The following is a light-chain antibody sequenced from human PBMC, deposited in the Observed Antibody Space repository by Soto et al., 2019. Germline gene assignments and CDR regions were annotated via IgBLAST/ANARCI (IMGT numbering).Light chain of an antibody. Sequence: DTQMTQSPSSVSASVGDRVTITCRASQGISSWLAWYQQKPGKAPKLLIYAASSLQSGVPSRFSGSGSGTDFTLTISSLQPEDFAVHYCQQRSNWPFTFGPGTKVDIK. J-gene: IGKJ3*01. CDR1: QGISSW. CDR2: AAS. CDR3: QQRSNWPFT. V-gene: IGKV1-12*01.